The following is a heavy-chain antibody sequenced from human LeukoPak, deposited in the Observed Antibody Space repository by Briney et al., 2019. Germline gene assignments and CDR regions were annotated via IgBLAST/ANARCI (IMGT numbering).Heavy chain of an antibody. D-gene: IGHD3-16*01. J-gene: IGHJ6*04. CDR2: VTISGDNT. CDR3: ARGRGRNPSGYYYYMDV. CDR1: GFTFSSYG. Sequence: GGSLRLSCAASGFTFSSYGMSWVRQAPGKGLEWVSSVTISGDNTYYAESVKGRFTISRDNSKGTLYLLMSSLRADDTAVYYCARGRGRNPSGYYYYMDVWGKGTTVTISS. V-gene: IGHV3-23*01.